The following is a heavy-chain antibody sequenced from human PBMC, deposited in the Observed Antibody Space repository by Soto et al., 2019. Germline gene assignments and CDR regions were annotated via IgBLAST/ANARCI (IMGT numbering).Heavy chain of an antibody. V-gene: IGHV4-39*01. Sequence: SETLSLTCTVSGGSISSSSYYWGWIRQPPGKGLEWIGSIYYSGSTYYNPSLKSRVTISVDTSKNQFSLKLSSVTAADTAVYYCARKVLVGPDYWGQGTLVTAPQ. D-gene: IGHD1-26*01. CDR1: GGSISSSSYY. CDR2: IYYSGST. CDR3: ARKVLVGPDY. J-gene: IGHJ4*02.